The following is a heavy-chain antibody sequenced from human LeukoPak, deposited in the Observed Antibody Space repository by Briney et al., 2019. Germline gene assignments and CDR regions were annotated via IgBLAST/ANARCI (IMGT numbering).Heavy chain of an antibody. J-gene: IGHJ4*02. CDR1: GGSISSGGYY. CDR2: IYHSGST. Sequence: KPSETLSLTCTVSGGSISSGGYYWNWIRQPPGKGLEWIGYIYHSGSTYYNPSLKSRVTISVHRSKNQFSLKLSSVTAADTAVYYCARALDTAMVPDYWGQGTLVTVSS. D-gene: IGHD5-18*01. V-gene: IGHV4-30-2*01. CDR3: ARALDTAMVPDY.